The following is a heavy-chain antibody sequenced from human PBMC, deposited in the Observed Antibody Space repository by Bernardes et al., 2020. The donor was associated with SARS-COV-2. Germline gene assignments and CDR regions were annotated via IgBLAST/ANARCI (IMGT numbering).Heavy chain of an antibody. J-gene: IGHJ5*02. V-gene: IGHV3-30*18. CDR3: AKAVRGVTSWFDP. CDR1: VFTFSTYG. Sequence: GTLRLAWAASVFTFSTYGMHWVRPAPGKGLEWVAVISSDGTNKYYADSVKGRFIISRDNSKNTLYLQMNSLRGADTAVYYCAKAVRGVTSWFDPWGQGTLVTVSS. D-gene: IGHD3-10*01. CDR2: ISSDGTNK.